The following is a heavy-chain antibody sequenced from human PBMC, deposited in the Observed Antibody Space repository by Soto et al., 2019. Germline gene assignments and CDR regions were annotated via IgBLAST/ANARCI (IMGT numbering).Heavy chain of an antibody. CDR1: GYTFTSYG. Sequence: ASVKVSCKASGYTFTSYGISWVRQAPGQGLEWMGWISAYNGNTNYAQKLQGRVTMTTDTSTSTAYMELRSLRSDDTAVYYCARRYCSGGSCYPLRLDYWGQGTLVTVPQ. CDR2: ISAYNGNT. V-gene: IGHV1-18*01. CDR3: ARRYCSGGSCYPLRLDY. J-gene: IGHJ4*02. D-gene: IGHD2-15*01.